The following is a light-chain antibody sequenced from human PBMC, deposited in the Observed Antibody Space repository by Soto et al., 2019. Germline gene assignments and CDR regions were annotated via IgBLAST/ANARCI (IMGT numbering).Light chain of an antibody. CDR2: EVS. Sequence: QSALTQPASVSGSPGQSITISCTGTSSDVGGYNYVSWYQHHPGEAPKLIIYEVSNRPSGVSNRFSASKSGNTASLTISGLQAEDEADYYCSSYASSSSWVFGGGTQLTVL. CDR1: SSDVGGYNY. V-gene: IGLV2-14*01. CDR3: SSYASSSSWV. J-gene: IGLJ3*02.